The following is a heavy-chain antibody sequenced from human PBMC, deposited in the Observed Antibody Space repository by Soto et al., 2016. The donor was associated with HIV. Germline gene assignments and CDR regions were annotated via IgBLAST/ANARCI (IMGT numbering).Heavy chain of an antibody. CDR2: ISGSGDST. CDR1: GFTFNNYA. J-gene: IGHJ3*02. Sequence: EVQLLESGGGLVQSGGSLRLSCTASGFTFNNYAISWVRQAPGKGLEWVSTISGSGDSTYYADSVKGRFTISRDNSKNTLYVQMNSLRAEDTAVYYCAKVLWVRLGAFDIWGQGTMVTVS. CDR3: AKVLWVRLGAFDI. D-gene: IGHD5-12*01. V-gene: IGHV3-23*01.